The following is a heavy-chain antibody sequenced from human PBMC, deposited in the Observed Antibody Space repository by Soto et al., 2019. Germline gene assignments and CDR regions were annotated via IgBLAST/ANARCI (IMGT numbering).Heavy chain of an antibody. V-gene: IGHV4-59*08. D-gene: IGHD3-9*01. CDR3: ARHGLIDYDILTGFNYFDY. Sequence: SETLSLTCTVSGGSISSYYWSWIRQPPGKGLEWIGYIYYSGSTNYNPSLKSRVTISVDTSKNQFSLKLSSVTAADTAVYYCARHGLIDYDILTGFNYFDYWGQGTPVTVSS. CDR1: GGSISSYY. J-gene: IGHJ4*02. CDR2: IYYSGST.